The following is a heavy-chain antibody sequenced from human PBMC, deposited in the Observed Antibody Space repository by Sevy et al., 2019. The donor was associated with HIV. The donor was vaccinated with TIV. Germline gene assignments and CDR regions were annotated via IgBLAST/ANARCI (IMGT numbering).Heavy chain of an antibody. CDR2: IYHSGNT. D-gene: IGHD6-19*01. J-gene: IGHJ4*02. Sequence: SETLSLTCSVSGGSITSNNYYWGWIGQPPGKGLEWIGSIYHSGNTYYNPSLKSRVTVSVDTSRSHFSLKVTSVAASDTAVYFCASQPGYRSTYYGFSLSRTFDSWGPGTLVTVSS. V-gene: IGHV4-39*01. CDR3: ASQPGYRSTYYGFSLSRTFDS. CDR1: GGSITSNNYY.